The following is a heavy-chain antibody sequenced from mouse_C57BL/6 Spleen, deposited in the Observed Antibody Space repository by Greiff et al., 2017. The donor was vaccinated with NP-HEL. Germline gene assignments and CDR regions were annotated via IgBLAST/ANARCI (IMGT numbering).Heavy chain of an antibody. CDR3: ALDSSGPYYCAMEY. V-gene: IGHV14-2*01. Sequence: VQLQQSGAELVKPGASVKLSCTASGFNIKDYYMPWVKQRTEQGLEWIGRIDPEDGVTKYAPPLQGKVTITADTSSNTAYLQLSSLTSEDTAVYYCALDSSGPYYCAMEYWGQGTSVTVSS. CDR1: GFNIKDYY. CDR2: IDPEDGVT. D-gene: IGHD3-2*02. J-gene: IGHJ4*01.